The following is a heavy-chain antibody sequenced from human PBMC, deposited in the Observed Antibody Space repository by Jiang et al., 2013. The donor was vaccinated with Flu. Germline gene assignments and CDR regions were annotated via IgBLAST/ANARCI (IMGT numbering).Heavy chain of an antibody. Sequence: SGGTFSSYAISWVRQAPGQGLEWLGGIIPIFGTANYAQKFQGRVTITADESTSTAYMELSSLRSEDTAVYYCARVPPSGSSWSDVSLLAGWFDPWGQGTLVTVSS. CDR2: IIPIFGTA. J-gene: IGHJ5*02. D-gene: IGHD6-13*01. CDR1: GGTFSSYA. CDR3: ARVPPSGSSWSDVSLLAGWFDP. V-gene: IGHV1-69*01.